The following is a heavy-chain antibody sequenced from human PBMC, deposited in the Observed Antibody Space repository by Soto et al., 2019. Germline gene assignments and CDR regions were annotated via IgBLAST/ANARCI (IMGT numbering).Heavy chain of an antibody. J-gene: IGHJ4*02. CDR3: ARQPGYCSGGSCYSIPYYFEY. CDR2: IYYSGST. Sequence: SETLSLTCTVSGGSISSSSYYWGWIRQPPGKGLECIGSIYYSGSTYYNPSLKSRVTISVDTSKNQFSLKLSSVTAADTAVYYCARQPGYCSGGSCYSIPYYFEYWGQGTLVTVSS. D-gene: IGHD2-15*01. CDR1: GGSISSSSYY. V-gene: IGHV4-39*01.